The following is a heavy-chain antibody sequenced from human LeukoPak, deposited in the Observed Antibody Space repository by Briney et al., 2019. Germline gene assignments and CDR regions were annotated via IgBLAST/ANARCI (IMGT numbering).Heavy chain of an antibody. V-gene: IGHV4-4*02. J-gene: IGHJ6*04. CDR1: GGSISSSNW. CDR2: IYHSGST. D-gene: IGHD3-9*01. CDR3: ARTYYDILTGYFYGMDV. Sequence: PSGTLSLTCAVSGGSISSSNWWSWVRQPPGKGLEWIGEIYHSGSTHYNPSLKSRVTISVDKSKNQFSLKLSSVTAADTAVYYCARTYYDILTGYFYGMDVWGKGTTVTVSS.